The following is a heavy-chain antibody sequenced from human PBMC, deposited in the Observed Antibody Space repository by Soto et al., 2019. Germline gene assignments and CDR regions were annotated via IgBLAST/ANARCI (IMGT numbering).Heavy chain of an antibody. V-gene: IGHV3-21*01. CDR3: ARAHPAHGAFDI. Sequence: GGSLRLSCAASGFTFSSYSMNWARQAPGKGLEWVSSISSSSSYIYYADSVKGRFTISRDNTKNSLYLQMNSLRAEDTAVYYCARAHPAHGAFDIWGQGTMVTVSS. CDR2: ISSSSSYI. CDR1: GFTFSSYS. J-gene: IGHJ3*02.